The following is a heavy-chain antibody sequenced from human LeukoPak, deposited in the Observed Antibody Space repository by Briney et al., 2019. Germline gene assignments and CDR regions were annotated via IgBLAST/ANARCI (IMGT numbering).Heavy chain of an antibody. Sequence: NAGGSLRLSCAASGFIFSTYAMSWVRQAPGKGLEWVSSISSSSSYIYYADSVKGRFTISRDNAKNSLYLQMNSLRAEDTAVYYCARDGPGTDSSGWYESRDYWGQGTLVTVSS. CDR2: ISSSSSYI. J-gene: IGHJ4*02. D-gene: IGHD6-19*01. V-gene: IGHV3-21*01. CDR3: ARDGPGTDSSGWYESRDY. CDR1: GFIFSTYA.